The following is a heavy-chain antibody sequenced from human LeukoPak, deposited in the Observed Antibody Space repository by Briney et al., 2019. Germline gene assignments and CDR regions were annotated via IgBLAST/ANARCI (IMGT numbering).Heavy chain of an antibody. J-gene: IGHJ4*02. CDR3: AKATGYSSGSVDY. Sequence: GGSLRLSCAASGFTFDDYAMHWVRQGPGKGLEWVSGISWNSGSIGYADAVKGRFTISRDNAKNSLYLEMNSLRAEDMAFYYCAKATGYSSGSVDYWGQGTPVTVSS. CDR2: ISWNSGSI. V-gene: IGHV3-9*03. D-gene: IGHD5-18*01. CDR1: GFTFDDYA.